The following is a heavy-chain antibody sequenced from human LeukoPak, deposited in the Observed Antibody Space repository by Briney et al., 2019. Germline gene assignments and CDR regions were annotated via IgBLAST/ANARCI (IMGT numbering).Heavy chain of an antibody. CDR3: ARALHGSGSYILT. V-gene: IGHV1-8*03. D-gene: IGHD3-10*01. J-gene: IGHJ5*02. CDR2: MNPNSGNT. CDR1: GYTFTSYD. Sequence: ASVKVSCKASGYTFTSYDINWVRQAPGQGLEWMGWMNPNSGNTGYAQKFQGRVTITRNTSISTAYMELSSLRSDDTAVYYCARALHGSGSYILTWDQGTLVTVSS.